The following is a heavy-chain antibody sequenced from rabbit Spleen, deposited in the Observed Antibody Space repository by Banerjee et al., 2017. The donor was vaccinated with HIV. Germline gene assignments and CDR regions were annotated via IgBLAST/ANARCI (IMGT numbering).Heavy chain of an antibody. Sequence: QSLEESGGGLVQPEGSLALTCKASGFSFSTNDYMCWVRQAPGKGLEWIACIYGDRSGSTYYANWAKGRFTISRTSSTTVTLEMTSLTVADTATYFCARDTGSSFSSYGMDLWGQGTLVTVS. CDR2: IYGDRSGST. J-gene: IGHJ6*01. V-gene: IGHV1S40*01. CDR3: ARDTGSSFSSYGMDL. CDR1: GFSFSTNDY. D-gene: IGHD8-1*01.